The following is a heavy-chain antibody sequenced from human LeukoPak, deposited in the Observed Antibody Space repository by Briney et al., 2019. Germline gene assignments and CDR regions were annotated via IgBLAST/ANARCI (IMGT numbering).Heavy chain of an antibody. D-gene: IGHD3-22*01. J-gene: IGHJ4*02. CDR3: ARGTAYYYDSSGYYYSGMIDY. CDR1: GFTFSTYA. V-gene: IGHV3-23*01. Sequence: GGSLRLSCAASGFTFSTYAMSWVRLAPGKGLEWVSGISGSGGSTYYADSVKGRFTSSRDNSNNTLYVQMNSLRDEDTAVYYCARGTAYYYDSSGYYYSGMIDYWGQGTLVTVSS. CDR2: ISGSGGST.